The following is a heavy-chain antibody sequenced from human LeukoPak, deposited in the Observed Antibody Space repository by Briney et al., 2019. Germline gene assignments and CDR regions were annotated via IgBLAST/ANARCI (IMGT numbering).Heavy chain of an antibody. J-gene: IGHJ4*02. CDR3: AREVEWEPHYFDY. CDR1: GYTFTGYY. V-gene: IGHV1-2*02. D-gene: IGHD1-26*01. Sequence: GASVKVSCKASGYTFTGYYMHWVRQAPGQGLEWMGWINPNSGGTNYAQNFQGRVTMTRDTSISTAYMELSRLRSDDTAVYYCAREVEWEPHYFDYWGQGTLVTVSS. CDR2: INPNSGGT.